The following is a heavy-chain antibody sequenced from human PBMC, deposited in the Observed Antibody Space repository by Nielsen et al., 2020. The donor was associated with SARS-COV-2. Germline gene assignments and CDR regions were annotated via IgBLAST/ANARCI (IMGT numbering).Heavy chain of an antibody. CDR3: ARHSRGYCSSTSCYPFGWYFDL. Sequence: SETLSLTCTVSGGSISSSSYYWGWIRQPPGKGLEWIGSIYYGGSTYYNPSLKSRVTISVDTSKNQFSLKLSSVTAADTAVYYCARHSRGYCSSTSCYPFGWYFDLWGRGTLVTVSS. D-gene: IGHD2-2*01. J-gene: IGHJ2*01. CDR2: IYYGGST. V-gene: IGHV4-39*01. CDR1: GGSISSSSYY.